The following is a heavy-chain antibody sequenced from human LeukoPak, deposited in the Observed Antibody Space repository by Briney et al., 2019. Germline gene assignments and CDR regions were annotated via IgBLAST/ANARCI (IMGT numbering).Heavy chain of an antibody. CDR2: IYYSGST. V-gene: IGHV4-59*01. CDR3: ARGYSYGLWYFDY. D-gene: IGHD5-18*01. J-gene: IGHJ4*02. CDR1: GGSISRYY. Sequence: SETLSLTCTVSGGSISRYYWSWIRQPPGKGLEWIGYIYYSGSTNYNPSLKSRVTISVDTSKNQFSLKLSSVTAADTAVYYCARGYSYGLWYFDYWGQGTLVTVSS.